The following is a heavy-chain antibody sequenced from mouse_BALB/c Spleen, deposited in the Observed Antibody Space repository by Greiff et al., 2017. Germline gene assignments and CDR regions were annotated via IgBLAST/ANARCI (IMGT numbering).Heavy chain of an antibody. CDR2: ISSGGST. CDR3: ARGRAYYGSSYNWYFDV. J-gene: IGHJ1*01. CDR1: GFTFSSYA. Sequence: VKLVESGGGLVKPGGSLKLSCAASGFTFSSYAMSWVRQTPEKRLEWVASISSGGSTYYPDSVKGRFTISRDNARNILYLQMSSLRPEDTAMYYCARGRAYYGSSYNWYFDVWGAGTTVTVSS. V-gene: IGHV5-6-5*01. D-gene: IGHD1-1*01.